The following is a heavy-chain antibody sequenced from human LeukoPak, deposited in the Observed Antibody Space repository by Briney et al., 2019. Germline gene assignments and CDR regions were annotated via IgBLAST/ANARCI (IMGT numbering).Heavy chain of an antibody. Sequence: ASVKVSCKASGYTFTSYYMHWVRQAPGQGLEWMGIINPSGGSTSYAQKFQGRVTMTRDMSTSTVYMELSSLRSVDTAVYYCARAVYDILTGYYHYFDYWGQGTLVTVSS. J-gene: IGHJ4*02. D-gene: IGHD3-9*01. CDR1: GYTFTSYY. CDR2: INPSGGST. V-gene: IGHV1-46*01. CDR3: ARAVYDILTGYYHYFDY.